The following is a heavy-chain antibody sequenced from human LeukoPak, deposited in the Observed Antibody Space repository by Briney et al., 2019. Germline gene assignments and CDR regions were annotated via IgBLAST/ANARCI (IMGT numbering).Heavy chain of an antibody. CDR3: AKLSSIVVVTATLDY. CDR2: ISGSGGST. J-gene: IGHJ4*02. CDR1: GFTFSSYA. V-gene: IGHV3-23*01. Sequence: GGSLRLSCAASGFTFSSYAMSWVRQAPGKGLEWVSGISGSGGSTYYADSVKGRFTISRDNSKNTLYLQMNSLRAEDTAVYYRAKLSSIVVVTATLDYWGQGTLVTVSS. D-gene: IGHD2-21*02.